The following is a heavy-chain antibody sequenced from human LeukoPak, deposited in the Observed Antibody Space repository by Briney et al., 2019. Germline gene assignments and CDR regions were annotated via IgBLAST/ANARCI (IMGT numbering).Heavy chain of an antibody. CDR3: ARETPRIRYFDS. D-gene: IGHD2-15*01. CDR2: ISSTSTYM. Sequence: GGSLRLSCAASGFAFSTYSMSWVRQAPGKGLEWVSSISSTSTYMYYADSVQGRFAISRDNAKNSLYLQMNSLRAEGTAVYYCARETPRIRYFDSWGQGTLVTVSS. V-gene: IGHV3-21*01. J-gene: IGHJ4*02. CDR1: GFAFSTYS.